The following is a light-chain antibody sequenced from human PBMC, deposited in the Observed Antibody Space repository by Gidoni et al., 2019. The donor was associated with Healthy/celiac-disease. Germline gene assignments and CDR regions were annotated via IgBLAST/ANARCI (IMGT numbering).Light chain of an antibody. CDR2: GAS. CDR3: QQYNNWPPWT. Sequence: EIVMTQSPATLSVPPGERATLSCRASQSVSSNLAWYQQNPGQAPRLLIYGASTRATGIPARFSVSGSGTEFTLTISSLQSEDFAVYYCQQYNNWPPWTFGQGTKVDIK. V-gene: IGKV3-15*01. CDR1: QSVSSN. J-gene: IGKJ1*01.